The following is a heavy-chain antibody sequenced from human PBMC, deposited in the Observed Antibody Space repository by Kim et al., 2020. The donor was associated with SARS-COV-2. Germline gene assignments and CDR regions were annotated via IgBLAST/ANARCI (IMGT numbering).Heavy chain of an antibody. CDR2: IKPDGSEI. Sequence: GGSLRLSCAASGFPFSSHWMSWVRQAPGKGLEWVANIKPDGSEISYVGSVKGRFTISRDNAKRSLYLQMNSLEAEDTAIYYCARAGRAINWIWGQGTLVT. V-gene: IGHV3-7*01. J-gene: IGHJ4*02. CDR3: ARAGRAINWI. D-gene: IGHD5-12*01. CDR1: GFPFSSHW.